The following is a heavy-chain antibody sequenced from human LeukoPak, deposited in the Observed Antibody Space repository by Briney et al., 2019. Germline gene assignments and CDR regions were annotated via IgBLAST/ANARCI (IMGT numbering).Heavy chain of an antibody. CDR1: GGSIRSSYYY. D-gene: IGHD3-10*01. CDR2: IYDSGST. Sequence: SETLSLTCTVSGGSIRSSYYYWGWIRQPPGKGLEWIGSIYDSGSTYYNPSLKSRVTISVDTSKNQFSLKLSSVTAADTAVYYCAKRGGYPYYYYGMDVWGQGTTVTVSS. CDR3: AKRGGYPYYYYGMDV. J-gene: IGHJ6*02. V-gene: IGHV4-39*07.